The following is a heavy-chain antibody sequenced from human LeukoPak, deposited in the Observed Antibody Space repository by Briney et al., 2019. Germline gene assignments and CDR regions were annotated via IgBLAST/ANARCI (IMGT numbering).Heavy chain of an antibody. CDR3: ARGWRYFDS. J-gene: IGHJ4*02. D-gene: IGHD5-24*01. V-gene: IGHV3-48*04. Sequence: GGSLRLSCAASGFTFSSYSMNWVRQAPGKGLEWISYISSSGSTIYYAESVKGRFTMSRDNAKNSLYLQMNSLRAEDTAVYYCARGWRYFDSWGQGTLVTVSS. CDR2: ISSSGSTI. CDR1: GFTFSSYS.